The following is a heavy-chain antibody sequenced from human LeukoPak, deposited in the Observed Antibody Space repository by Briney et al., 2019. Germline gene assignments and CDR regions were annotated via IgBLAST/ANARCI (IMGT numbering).Heavy chain of an antibody. CDR2: IYPRDSDI. D-gene: IGHD2-21*02. CDR1: GYSFTTYR. CDR3: ARFAYCGADCYSRQWDHYYWYFDL. Sequence: GESLKISCTASGYSFTTYRIGWVRQMPGRGLDYMGIIYPRDSDITYSPSFQGQVTISADKSINTVYLQWNSLQASDTAMYYCARFAYCGADCYSRQWDHYYWYFDLWGRGTLVTVSS. J-gene: IGHJ2*01. V-gene: IGHV5-51*01.